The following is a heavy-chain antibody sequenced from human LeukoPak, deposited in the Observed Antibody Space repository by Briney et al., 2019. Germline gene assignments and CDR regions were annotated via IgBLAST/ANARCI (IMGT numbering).Heavy chain of an antibody. D-gene: IGHD3-22*01. V-gene: IGHV1-18*04. CDR3: ARGAYDSSGYYYSFVGENDY. CDR2: ISADNGNT. CDR1: GYTFTSYG. Sequence: ASVKVSCKASGYTFTSYGISWVRQAPGQGLEWMGWISADNGNTNYAQKLQGRVTMTTDTSTSTAYMELRSLRSDDTAVYYCARGAYDSSGYYYSFVGENDYWGQGTLVTVSS. J-gene: IGHJ4*02.